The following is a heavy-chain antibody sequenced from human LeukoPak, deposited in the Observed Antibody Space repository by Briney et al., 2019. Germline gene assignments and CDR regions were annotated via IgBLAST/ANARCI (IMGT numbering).Heavy chain of an antibody. CDR3: ARDQLLWFGPSGYYGMDV. J-gene: IGHJ6*02. Sequence: GGSLRLSCAASGFTFSTSWMTWVRQAPGKGLDWLGNINPDGSRINYVDSVKGRFTFSRDNAKNSLFLQMNSLRAEDTAVYYCARDQLLWFGPSGYYGMDVWGQGTTVTVSS. CDR1: GFTFSTSW. V-gene: IGHV3-7*01. CDR2: INPDGSRI. D-gene: IGHD3-10*01.